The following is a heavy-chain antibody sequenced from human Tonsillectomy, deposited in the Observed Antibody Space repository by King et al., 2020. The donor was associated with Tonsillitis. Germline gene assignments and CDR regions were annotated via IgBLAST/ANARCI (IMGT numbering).Heavy chain of an antibody. Sequence: QLVQSGAELKKPGASVKVSCKASGYTFTGYYLHWVRQAPGQGLEWIGWINPNTGGTKYAQKFQGRVTMTRDTSISTAYMELSRLRSDDTAVYYCARDFITANAFDIWGQGTMVTVSS. D-gene: IGHD3-22*01. J-gene: IGHJ3*02. V-gene: IGHV1-2*02. CDR2: INPNTGGT. CDR1: GYTFTGYY. CDR3: ARDFITANAFDI.